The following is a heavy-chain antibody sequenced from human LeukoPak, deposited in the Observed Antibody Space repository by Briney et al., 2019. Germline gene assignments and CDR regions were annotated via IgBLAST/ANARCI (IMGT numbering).Heavy chain of an antibody. CDR1: GFTFSSYV. Sequence: PGGSLRLSCAASGFTFSSYVMNWVRQAPGKGLEWVSYISSSGSTIYYADSVKGRFTISRDNAKNSLYLQMNSLRAEDTAVYYCARGWVPAAMGYWGQGTLVTVSS. CDR3: ARGWVPAAMGY. V-gene: IGHV3-48*03. CDR2: ISSSGSTI. J-gene: IGHJ4*02. D-gene: IGHD2-2*01.